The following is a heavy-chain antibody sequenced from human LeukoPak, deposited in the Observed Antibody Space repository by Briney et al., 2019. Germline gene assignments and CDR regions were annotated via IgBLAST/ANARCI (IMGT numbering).Heavy chain of an antibody. V-gene: IGHV3-74*01. Sequence: PGGSLRLSCAASGFNFSSHWMHWVRQAPGKGLVWVSHLNSDGSMPNYADFVKGRFTISRDNAKSTLYLQMNSLRAEDTAVYYCARLAIRGIDFSNPEFDPWGQGTLVTVSS. CDR2: LNSDGSMP. D-gene: IGHD4-11*01. J-gene: IGHJ5*02. CDR3: ARLAIRGIDFSNPEFDP. CDR1: GFNFSSHW.